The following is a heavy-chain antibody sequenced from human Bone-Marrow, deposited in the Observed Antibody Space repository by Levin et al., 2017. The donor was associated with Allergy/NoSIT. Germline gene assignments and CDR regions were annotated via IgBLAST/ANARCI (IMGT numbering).Heavy chain of an antibody. J-gene: IGHJ5*02. V-gene: IGHV3-33*06. D-gene: IGHD2-15*01. CDR3: AKDVWDISTSRRFDP. CDR2: FWSGDSESDK. CDR1: GFMFSRSG. Sequence: GESLKISCVASGFMFSRSGMHWVRQAPGRGLEWLAVFWSGDSESDKYYAASVKGRFTISRDNSKNTLYLQMNSLRVEDTAVYYCAKDVWDISTSRRFDPWGQGTLVTVSS.